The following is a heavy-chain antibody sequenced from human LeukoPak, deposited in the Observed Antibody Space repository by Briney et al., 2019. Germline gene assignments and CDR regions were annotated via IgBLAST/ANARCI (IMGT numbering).Heavy chain of an antibody. CDR1: RYRFISYW. CDR3: ASPTRSYYLY. J-gene: IGHJ4*02. D-gene: IGHD1-26*01. CDR2: IFPRDSDT. V-gene: IGHV5-51*01. Sequence: GESLKIYCKGSRYRFISYWIGWARQMPGKGLDWMGFIFPRDSDTTYRPSVQGQVTISPDKSTYTPYPQWSRMKASDTAMYYCASPTRSYYLYWGQGTLVTVSS.